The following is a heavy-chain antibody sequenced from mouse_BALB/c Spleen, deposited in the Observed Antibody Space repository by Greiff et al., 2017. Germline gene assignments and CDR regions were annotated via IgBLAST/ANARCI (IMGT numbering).Heavy chain of an antibody. D-gene: IGHD2-1*01. CDR2: ISSGSSTI. CDR1: GFTFSSFG. Sequence: DVKLVESGGGLVQPGGSRKLSCAASGFTFSSFGMHWVRQAPEKGLEWVAYISSGSSTIYYADTVKGRFTISRDNPKNTLFLQMTSLRSEDTAMYYCAREGYYGNYDGAMDYWGQGTSVTVSS. CDR3: AREGYYGNYDGAMDY. V-gene: IGHV5-17*02. J-gene: IGHJ4*01.